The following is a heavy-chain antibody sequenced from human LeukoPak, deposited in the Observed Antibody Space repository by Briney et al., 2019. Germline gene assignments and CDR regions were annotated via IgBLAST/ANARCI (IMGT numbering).Heavy chain of an antibody. Sequence: GESLRLSCVASGFPFSSYWMTWVRQAPGRGLEWVANIKQDGSKKSYVDSVKGRFTISRDNAKNSLYLQMNSLRAEDTAIYYCTRVGYIDEGIDYWGQGTLVTVSS. CDR1: GFPFSSYW. J-gene: IGHJ4*02. CDR2: IKQDGSKK. CDR3: TRVGYIDEGIDY. V-gene: IGHV3-7*04. D-gene: IGHD5-24*01.